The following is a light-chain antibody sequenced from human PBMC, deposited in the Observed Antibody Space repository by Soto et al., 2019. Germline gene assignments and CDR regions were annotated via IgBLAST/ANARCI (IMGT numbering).Light chain of an antibody. V-gene: IGKV3-20*01. CDR2: GAS. CDR1: QSVSSSY. J-gene: IGKJ2*01. Sequence: EIVLTQSPGTLSLSPGERATLSCRASQSVSSSYLAWYQQKPGQAPRLLIYGASIRATGIPDRFSGSGSGTDFTLTISRLEPEDFAVYYCQQYARMYTFGQGTKLEIK. CDR3: QQYARMYT.